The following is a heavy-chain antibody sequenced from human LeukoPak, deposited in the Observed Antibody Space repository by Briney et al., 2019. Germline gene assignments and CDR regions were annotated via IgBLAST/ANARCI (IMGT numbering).Heavy chain of an antibody. V-gene: IGHV4-59*01. CDR2: IYYSGST. J-gene: IGHJ3*02. CDR3: AKDPYYDSSGLHAFDI. D-gene: IGHD3-22*01. CDR1: GGSISSYN. Sequence: SETLSLTCTASGGSISSYNWSWIRKPPGKGLEWIGYIYYSGSTNYNPSLKSRVTISVDTSKNQFSLKLSSVTAADTAVYYCAKDPYYDSSGLHAFDIWGQGTMVTVSS.